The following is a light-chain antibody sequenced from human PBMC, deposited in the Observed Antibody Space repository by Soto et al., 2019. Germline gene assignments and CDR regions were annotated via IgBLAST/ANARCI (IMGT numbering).Light chain of an antibody. CDR2: DAY. V-gene: IGKV3-11*01. CDR3: QQYNNWPLT. CDR1: QSVSSY. Sequence: EIVFKQAPATLSLSPGERATLCCGASQSVSSYLAWYQQKPGQAPRLLIYDAYNRATGIPARFSGSGSGTEFTLTISSLQSEDFAVYYCQQYNNWPLTFGQGTRLEIK. J-gene: IGKJ5*01.